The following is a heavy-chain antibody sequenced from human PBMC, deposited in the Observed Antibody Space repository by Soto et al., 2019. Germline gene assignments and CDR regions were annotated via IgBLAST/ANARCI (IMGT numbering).Heavy chain of an antibody. V-gene: IGHV1-69*08. CDR2: IIPMLGRT. Sequence: QVQLVQSGTEVRKPGSSVKVSCKASGDTFSSHSITWVRQAPGQGLEWMGRIIPMLGRTNYARKFQGRVTCSADKSTRTAYMEVTSLASDETAVYYCAGVGCLSSNCYAGWFDSWGQGTLVTVSS. J-gene: IGHJ5*01. CDR1: GDTFSSHS. CDR3: AGVGCLSSNCYAGWFDS. D-gene: IGHD2-2*01.